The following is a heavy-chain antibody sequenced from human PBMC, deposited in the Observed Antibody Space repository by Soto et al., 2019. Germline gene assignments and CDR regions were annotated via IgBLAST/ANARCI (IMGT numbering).Heavy chain of an antibody. CDR1: GFTFSDYF. CDR3: ARTSSSGFYLYYFDY. CDR2: IGPSGNMI. V-gene: IGHV3-11*04. Sequence: GGSLRLSCAASGFTFSDYFMSWIRQAPGKGLEWVSYIGPSGNMIYYADSVKGRFTISRDNSKNTLYLEMNSLRAEDTAVYYCARTSSSGFYLYYFDYWGQGTLVTVSS. J-gene: IGHJ4*02. D-gene: IGHD3-22*01.